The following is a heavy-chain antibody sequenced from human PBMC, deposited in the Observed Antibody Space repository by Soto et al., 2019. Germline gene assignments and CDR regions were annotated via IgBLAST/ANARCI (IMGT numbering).Heavy chain of an antibody. Sequence: GESLKISCKSPGYSFSSYLIGWVRQMPGKGLEWMGIIYPGDSDTRYNPSFQGQVTISVDKSNRTAYLEWSSLKASDTAMYYCVSQPGYNSFTRYLYYFDYCGQGNLVTFCS. CDR1: GYSFSSYL. J-gene: IGHJ4*02. V-gene: IGHV5-51*01. D-gene: IGHD3-10*01. CDR2: IYPGDSDT. CDR3: VSQPGYNSFTRYLYYFDY.